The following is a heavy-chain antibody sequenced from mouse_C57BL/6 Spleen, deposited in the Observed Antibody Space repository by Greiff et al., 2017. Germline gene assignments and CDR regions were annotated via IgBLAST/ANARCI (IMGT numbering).Heavy chain of an antibody. D-gene: IGHD1-1*01. V-gene: IGHV1-64*01. CDR3: ASLFISYAMDY. CDR1: GYTFTSYW. J-gene: IGHJ4*01. Sequence: VQLQQPGAELVKPGASVKLSCKASGYTFTSYWMHWVKQRPGQGLEWIGMIHPNSGSTNYNEKFKSKATLTVDKSSSTAYMQLSSLTSEDSAVDCCASLFISYAMDYWGQGTSVTVSS. CDR2: IHPNSGST.